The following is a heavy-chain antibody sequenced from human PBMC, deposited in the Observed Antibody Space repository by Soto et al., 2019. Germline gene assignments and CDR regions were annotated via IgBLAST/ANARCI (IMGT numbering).Heavy chain of an antibody. J-gene: IGHJ4*02. Sequence: SLRLSCAGSGFTFSSYGMHWVRESPGKGLEWVAVIWYDGSNKYYADSVKGRFTISRDNSKNTLYLQMNSLRAEDTAVYYCASTYDSSGYVFDYWGQGTLVTVSS. CDR1: GFTFSSYG. CDR2: IWYDGSNK. V-gene: IGHV3-33*01. CDR3: ASTYDSSGYVFDY. D-gene: IGHD3-22*01.